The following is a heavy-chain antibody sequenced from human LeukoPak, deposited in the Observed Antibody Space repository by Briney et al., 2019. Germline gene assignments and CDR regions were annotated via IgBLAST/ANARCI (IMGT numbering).Heavy chain of an antibody. CDR1: GFPFSNYY. V-gene: IGHV3-13*01. CDR2: IDTVGNT. D-gene: IGHD7-27*01. J-gene: IGHJ6*02. CDR3: IRIRTGEHQYGMDV. Sequence: GGSLRLSCGASGFPFSNYYMHWVRQAPGKGLDWVSAIDTVGNTYYSGSVKGRFTISRENAQNSLFLQMNSLRDGDTALYYCIRIRTGEHQYGMDVWGQGTTVTVSS.